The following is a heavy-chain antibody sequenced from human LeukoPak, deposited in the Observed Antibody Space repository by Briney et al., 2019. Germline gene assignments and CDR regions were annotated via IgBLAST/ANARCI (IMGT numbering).Heavy chain of an antibody. D-gene: IGHD3-22*01. CDR1: GFTFSSYS. V-gene: IGHV3-21*01. CDR2: ISSSSSYI. CDR3: ARAEYYYDSSGPFHNAFDI. J-gene: IGHJ3*02. Sequence: GGSLRLSCAASGFTFSSYSMNWVRQAPGKGLEWVSSISSSSSYIYYADSVKGRFTISRDNAKNSLYLQMNSLRAEDTAVYYCARAEYYYDSSGPFHNAFDIWGQGTMVTVSS.